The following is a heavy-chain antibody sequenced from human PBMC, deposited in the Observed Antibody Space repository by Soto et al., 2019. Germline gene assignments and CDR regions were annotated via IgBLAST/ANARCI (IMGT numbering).Heavy chain of an antibody. CDR2: ISYDGSNK. CDR1: GFTFSSYG. V-gene: IGHV3-30*18. CDR3: AKEGRIQLWLRGLVY. Sequence: QVQLVESGGGVVQPGRSLRLSCAASGFTFSSYGMHWVRQAPGKGLEWVAVISYDGSNKYYADSVKGRFTISRDNSKNTLYLQMNSLRAEDTAVYYCAKEGRIQLWLRGLVYWGQGTLVTVSS. J-gene: IGHJ4*02. D-gene: IGHD5-18*01.